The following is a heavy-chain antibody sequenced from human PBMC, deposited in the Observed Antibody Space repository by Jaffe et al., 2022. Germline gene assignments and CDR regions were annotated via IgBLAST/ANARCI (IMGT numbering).Heavy chain of an antibody. Sequence: QVQLQESGPGLVKPSQTLSLTCTVSGGSISSGSYYWSWIRQPAGKGLEWIGRIYTSGSTNYNPSLKSRVTISVDTSKNQFSLKLSSVTAADTAVYYCAREVLRVRPNAFDIWGQGTMVTVSS. CDR2: IYTSGST. D-gene: IGHD4-17*01. V-gene: IGHV4-61*02. CDR1: GGSISSGSYY. J-gene: IGHJ3*02. CDR3: AREVLRVRPNAFDI.